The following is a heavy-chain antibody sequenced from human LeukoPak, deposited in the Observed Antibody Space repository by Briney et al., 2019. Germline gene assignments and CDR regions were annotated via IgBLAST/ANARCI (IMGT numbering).Heavy chain of an antibody. CDR3: AREYCSSTSCYFDY. Sequence: SEPLSLTCTVSGGSISSYYWSWIRQPPGKGLECIGYIYYSGCTNHNPSLKSRVTISVNSSKNQFSLKLNSVTAADTAVYYCAREYCSSTSCYFDYWGQGTLVTVSS. V-gene: IGHV4-59*01. CDR2: IYYSGCT. CDR1: GGSISSYY. D-gene: IGHD2-2*01. J-gene: IGHJ4*02.